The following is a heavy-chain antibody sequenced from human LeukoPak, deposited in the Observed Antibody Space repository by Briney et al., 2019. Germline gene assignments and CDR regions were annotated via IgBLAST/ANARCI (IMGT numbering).Heavy chain of an antibody. J-gene: IGHJ4*02. Sequence: ASVKVSCKASGYTFTGYYMHWARQAPGQGLEWMGWINPNSGGTNYAQKFRGRVTMTRDTSISTAYMELSRLRSDDTAVYYCARGVRITFGGVPQSLDYWGQGTLVTVSS. CDR3: ARGVRITFGGVPQSLDY. CDR2: INPNSGGT. V-gene: IGHV1-2*02. CDR1: GYTFTGYY. D-gene: IGHD3-16*01.